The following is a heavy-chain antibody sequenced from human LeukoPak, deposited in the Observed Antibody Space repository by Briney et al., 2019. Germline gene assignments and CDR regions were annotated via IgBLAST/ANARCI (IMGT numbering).Heavy chain of an antibody. Sequence: GGSLSLSCAASGFTFSSYAMSWVRQAPGKGLEWVSAISGSGGSTYYADSVKGRFTISRDNSKNTLYLQMNSLRAEDTAVYYCAKHLVVVITYYDYWGQGTLVTVSS. D-gene: IGHD3-22*01. J-gene: IGHJ4*02. V-gene: IGHV3-23*01. CDR1: GFTFSSYA. CDR3: AKHLVVVITYYDY. CDR2: ISGSGGST.